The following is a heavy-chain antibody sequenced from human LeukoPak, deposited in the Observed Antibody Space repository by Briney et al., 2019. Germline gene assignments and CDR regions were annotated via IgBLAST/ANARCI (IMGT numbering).Heavy chain of an antibody. V-gene: IGHV3-21*01. CDR2: ISSSSSYI. J-gene: IGHJ3*02. Sequence: GSLRLSCAASGFTFSSYSMNWVRQAPGKGLEWVSSISSSSSYIYYADSVKGRFTISRDNAKNSLYLQMNSLRAEDTAVYYCARVRVVAGPPDAFDIWGQGTMVTVSS. D-gene: IGHD2-15*01. CDR3: ARVRVVAGPPDAFDI. CDR1: GFTFSSYS.